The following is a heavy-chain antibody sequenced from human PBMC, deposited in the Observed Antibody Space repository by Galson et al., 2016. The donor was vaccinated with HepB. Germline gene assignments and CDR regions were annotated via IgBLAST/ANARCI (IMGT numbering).Heavy chain of an antibody. CDR2: ISSRTSTI. D-gene: IGHD3-16*02. J-gene: IGHJ4*02. V-gene: IGHV3-48*02. CDR1: GFTFDDYA. CDR3: ARGSTVFTFGGSIDSFDY. Sequence: SLRLSCAASGFTFDDYAMHWVRQAPGKGLEWVSHISSRTSTIYYADSVKGRFTISRDNAKNSLYLQMNNLRDEDTAVYYCARGSTVFTFGGSIDSFDYWGQGTLVTVSS.